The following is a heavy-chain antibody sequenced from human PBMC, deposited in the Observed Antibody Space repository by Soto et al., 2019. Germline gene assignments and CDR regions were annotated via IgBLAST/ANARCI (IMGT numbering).Heavy chain of an antibody. Sequence: GGSLRLSCAASGFTFSSYGMHWVRQAPGKGLEWVAVISYDGSNKYYADSGKGRFTISRDNSKNTLYLQMNSLRAEDTAVYYCAKDSSYGDYAPEFDPWGQGTLVTVSS. CDR2: ISYDGSNK. V-gene: IGHV3-30*18. CDR1: GFTFSSYG. D-gene: IGHD4-17*01. CDR3: AKDSSYGDYAPEFDP. J-gene: IGHJ5*02.